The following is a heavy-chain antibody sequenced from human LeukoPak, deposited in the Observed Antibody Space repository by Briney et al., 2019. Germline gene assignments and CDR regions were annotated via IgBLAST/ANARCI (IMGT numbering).Heavy chain of an antibody. D-gene: IGHD6-6*01. J-gene: IGHJ4*02. CDR1: GYAFTVYY. CDR2: INPNSGDT. CDR3: ARDSSSSINY. Sequence: GASVKGSFKASGYAFTVYYMHWVRQAPGQGLEWMGWINPNSGDTNYAQKFQGRVTMTRDTSISTAYMELSRLRSDDTAVYSCARDSSSSINYWGQGTLVTVSS. V-gene: IGHV1-2*02.